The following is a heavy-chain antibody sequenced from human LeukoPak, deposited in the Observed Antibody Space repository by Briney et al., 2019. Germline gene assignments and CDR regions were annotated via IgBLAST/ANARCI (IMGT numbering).Heavy chain of an antibody. CDR1: GGSISSSSYY. Sequence: SETLSLTCTVSGGSISSSSYYWGWIRQPPGKGLEWIGSIYYSGSTYYNPSLKSRVTISVDTSKNQFSLKLSSVTAADTAVYYCARVPTRKPKSIFGVVSSLYYFDYWGQGTLVTVSS. V-gene: IGHV4-39*01. CDR2: IYYSGST. D-gene: IGHD3-3*01. J-gene: IGHJ4*02. CDR3: ARVPTRKPKSIFGVVSSLYYFDY.